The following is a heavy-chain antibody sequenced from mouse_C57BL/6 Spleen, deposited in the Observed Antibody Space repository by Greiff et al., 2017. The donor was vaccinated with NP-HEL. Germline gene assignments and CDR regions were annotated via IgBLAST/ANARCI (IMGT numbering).Heavy chain of an antibody. CDR3: ARDWEGAMDY. CDR2: IYPGDGDT. Sequence: VKLQESGAELVKPGASVKISCKASGYAFRSYWLNWVKQRPGKGLEWIGQIYPGDGDTNYNGKFKGKATLTADKSSSTAYMQLSSLTSEDSAVYFCARDWEGAMDYWGQGTSVTVSS. V-gene: IGHV1-80*01. CDR1: GYAFRSYW. J-gene: IGHJ4*01. D-gene: IGHD4-1*01.